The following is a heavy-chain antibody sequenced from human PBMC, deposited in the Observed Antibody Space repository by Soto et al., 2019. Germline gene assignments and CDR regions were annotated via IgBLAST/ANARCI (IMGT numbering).Heavy chain of an antibody. CDR1: GVSVTSYT. CDR2: VFSSVSA. Sequence: SETLSLTCIVSGVSVTSYTWSWVRQPANKGLEWIGRVFSSVSATYNPSLKSRVSISMDTAENRISLKLDSVNAADAGVYFCASVFMSTVDTWGTGPLVTVSS. J-gene: IGHJ4*02. CDR3: ASVFMSTVDT. D-gene: IGHD2-21*01. V-gene: IGHV4-4*07.